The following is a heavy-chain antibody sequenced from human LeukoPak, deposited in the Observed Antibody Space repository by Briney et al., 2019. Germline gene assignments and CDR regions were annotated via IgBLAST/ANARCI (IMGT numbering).Heavy chain of an antibody. D-gene: IGHD2-8*01. CDR3: AGLYGPFDN. CDR2: INHSGST. V-gene: IGHV4-34*01. CDR1: GGSFSGYY. J-gene: IGHJ4*02. Sequence: PSETLSLTCAVYGGSFSGYYWSWIRQPPGKGLEWIGEINHSGSTNYNPSLKSRVTISVDTSKNQFSLKLSSVTAADTAVYYCAGLYGPFDNWGQGTLVTVSS.